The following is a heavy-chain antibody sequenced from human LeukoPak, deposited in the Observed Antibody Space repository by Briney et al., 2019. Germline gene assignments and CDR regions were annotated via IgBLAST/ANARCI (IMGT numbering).Heavy chain of an antibody. Sequence: ASVKVSCKASGYTFTSYDINWVRQATGQGLEWMGWMNPNSGNTGYAQKFQGRVTMTRNTSISTAYMELSSLRSEDTAVYYCARESYCSGGSCYSGNWFDPWGQGTLVTVSS. CDR3: ARESYCSGGSCYSGNWFDP. V-gene: IGHV1-8*01. CDR2: MNPNSGNT. D-gene: IGHD2-15*01. J-gene: IGHJ5*02. CDR1: GYTFTSYD.